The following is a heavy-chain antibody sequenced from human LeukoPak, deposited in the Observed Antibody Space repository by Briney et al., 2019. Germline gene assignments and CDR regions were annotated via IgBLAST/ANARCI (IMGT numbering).Heavy chain of an antibody. J-gene: IGHJ6*04. V-gene: IGHV3-9*01. D-gene: IGHD3-10*02. CDR3: AELGITMIGGV. Sequence: PGGSLRLSCAASGFTFKNYAMHWVRQAPGKGLEWVSGISWNGGNIGYADSVKGRFTISRDNAKNSLYLQMNSLRAEDTAVYYCAELGITMIGGVWGKGTTVTISS. CDR2: ISWNGGNI. CDR1: GFTFKNYA.